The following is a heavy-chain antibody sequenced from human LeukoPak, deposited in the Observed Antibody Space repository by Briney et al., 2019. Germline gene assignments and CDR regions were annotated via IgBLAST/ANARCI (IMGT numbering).Heavy chain of an antibody. CDR1: GGSISSSSYY. V-gene: IGHV4-39*01. Sequence: MSSETLSLTSTVSGGSISSSSYYWGWIRQPPGKGLEWIGSIYYSGSTYYNPSLKSRVTISVDTSKNQFSLKLSSVTAADTAVYYCARQEVVVVPAASDWFDPWGQGTLVTVSS. D-gene: IGHD2-2*01. CDR2: IYYSGST. J-gene: IGHJ5*02. CDR3: ARQEVVVVPAASDWFDP.